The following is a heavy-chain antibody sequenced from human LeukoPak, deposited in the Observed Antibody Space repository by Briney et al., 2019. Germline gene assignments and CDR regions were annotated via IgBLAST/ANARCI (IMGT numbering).Heavy chain of an antibody. D-gene: IGHD2-15*01. CDR2: IKSKTDGGTT. J-gene: IGHJ6*02. Sequence: GGSLRLSCAASGFTFSNAWMSWVRQAPGKGLEWVGRIKSKTDGGTTDYAAPVKGRFTISRDDSKNTLYLQMNSLKTEDTAVYYCTTGTPPPYYYYGMDVWGQGTTVTVSS. V-gene: IGHV3-15*01. CDR1: GFTFSNAW. CDR3: TTGTPPPYYYYGMDV.